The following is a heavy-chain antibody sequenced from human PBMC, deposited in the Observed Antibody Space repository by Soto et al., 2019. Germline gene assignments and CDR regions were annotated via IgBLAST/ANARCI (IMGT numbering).Heavy chain of an antibody. CDR1: GGSFSSNP. V-gene: IGHV1-69*01. Sequence: QVQLVQSGSEVKKPGSSVKVSCKASGGSFSSNPISWVRQAPGQGLEWMAGIIPIFATVHYAQKFQGRVTITADESTSTAYMGLTSLRSEDTAVYFCARGGRGYSSAPRYYLDYWGQGTLVTVSS. D-gene: IGHD5-18*01. CDR3: ARGGRGYSSAPRYYLDY. J-gene: IGHJ4*02. CDR2: IIPIFATV.